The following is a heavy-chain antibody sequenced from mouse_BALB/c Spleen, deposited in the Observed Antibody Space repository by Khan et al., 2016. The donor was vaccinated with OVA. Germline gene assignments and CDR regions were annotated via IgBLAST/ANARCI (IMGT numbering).Heavy chain of an antibody. CDR1: GFNIKDTY. CDR2: IDPANGNT. CDR3: ARSNYRDGYFDY. Sequence: VQLQQSGAELVKPGASVKLSCTASGFNIKDTYMHWVKQRPEQGPEWIGRIDPANGNTKYDPKFQGKATITADTSSNTAYLQLSSLTSEDTAVYYCARSNYRDGYFDYWGQGTTLTVSS. V-gene: IGHV14-3*02. D-gene: IGHD2-14*01. J-gene: IGHJ2*01.